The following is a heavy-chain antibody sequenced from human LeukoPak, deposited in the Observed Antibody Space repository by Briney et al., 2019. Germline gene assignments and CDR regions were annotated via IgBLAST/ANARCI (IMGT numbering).Heavy chain of an antibody. CDR2: INHSGST. Sequence: SETLSLTCAVYGGSFSGYYWSWIRQPPGKGLEWIGEINHSGSTNYNPSLKSRVTISVDTSKNQFSLKLSSVTAADTAVYHCARDVPFDYWGQGTLVTVSS. CDR1: GGSFSGYY. J-gene: IGHJ4*02. V-gene: IGHV4-34*01. CDR3: ARDVPFDY.